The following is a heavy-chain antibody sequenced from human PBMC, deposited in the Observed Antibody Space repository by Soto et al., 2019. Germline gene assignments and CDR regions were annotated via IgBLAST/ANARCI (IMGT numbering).Heavy chain of an antibody. CDR2: INPSGGST. J-gene: IGHJ3*02. Sequence: ASVKVSCKASGYTFTSYYMHWVRQAPGQGLEWMGIINPSGGSTSYAQKFQGRVTMTRDTSTSTVYMELSSLRSEDTAVYYCAREGLGGYCTNGVCYKGEAFDIWG. D-gene: IGHD2-8*01. CDR3: AREGLGGYCTNGVCYKGEAFDI. V-gene: IGHV1-46*01. CDR1: GYTFTSYY.